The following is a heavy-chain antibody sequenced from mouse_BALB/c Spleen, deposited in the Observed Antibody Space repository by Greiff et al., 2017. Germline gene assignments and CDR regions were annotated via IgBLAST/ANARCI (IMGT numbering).Heavy chain of an antibody. V-gene: IGHV3-6*02. CDR2: ISYDGSN. J-gene: IGHJ4*01. CDR3: ARGVHAMDY. Sequence: VQLKESGPGLVKPSQSLSLTCSVTGYSITSGYYWNWIRQFPGNKLEWMGYISYDGSNNYNPSLKNRISITRDTSKNQFFLKLNSVTTEDTATYYCARGVHAMDYWGQGTSVTVSS. CDR1: GYSITSGYY.